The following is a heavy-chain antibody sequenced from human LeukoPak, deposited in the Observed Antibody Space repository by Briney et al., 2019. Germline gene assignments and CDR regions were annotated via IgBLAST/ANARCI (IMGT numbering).Heavy chain of an antibody. CDR1: RFTFSSYE. Sequence: GGSLRLSCAASRFTFSSYEMNWVRQAPGKGLEWVSYISSSGSTIYYADSVKGRFTISRDNAKNSLYLQMNSLRAEDTAVYYCARGLAAAPNGGWGQGTLVTVSS. CDR2: ISSSGSTI. D-gene: IGHD6-13*01. CDR3: ARGLAAAPNGG. V-gene: IGHV3-48*03. J-gene: IGHJ4*02.